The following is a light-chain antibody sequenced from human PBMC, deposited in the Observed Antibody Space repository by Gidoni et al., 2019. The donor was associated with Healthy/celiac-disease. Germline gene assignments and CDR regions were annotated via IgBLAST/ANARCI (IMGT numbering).Light chain of an antibody. Sequence: IQMTQSPSSLSASVGDRVTITCRASQSISSYLNWYQQKPGEAPKLLIDAASSLQSGVPSRFSGSGSGTDFTLTISSLQPEDFATYYCQQSYSTPYTFXQXTKLEIK. CDR2: AAS. CDR1: QSISSY. V-gene: IGKV1-39*01. J-gene: IGKJ2*01. CDR3: QQSYSTPYT.